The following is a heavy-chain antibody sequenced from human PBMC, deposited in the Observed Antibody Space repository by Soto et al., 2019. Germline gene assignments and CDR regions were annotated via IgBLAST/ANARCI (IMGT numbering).Heavy chain of an antibody. J-gene: IGHJ4*02. D-gene: IGHD4-4*01. CDR3: ARGGGSHYHDHEFDY. V-gene: IGHV4-59*01. CDR2: IYYRGTT. Sequence: WTWIRKPPGQGPEWIGCIYYRGTTNYNASFNSRVTISVDTSKNQFSLKLTSVTTADTAVYYCARGGGSHYHDHEFDYWGQGILVTVSS.